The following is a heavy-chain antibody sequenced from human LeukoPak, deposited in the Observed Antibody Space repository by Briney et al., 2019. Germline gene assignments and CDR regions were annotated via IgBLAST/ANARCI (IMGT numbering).Heavy chain of an antibody. Sequence: GGSLRLSCAASGFTFRDYHMSWIRQAPGKGLVWVSHSNSDGSSTSYADSVKGRFTISRDNSKNTLYLQMNSLRAEDTAVFYCARAGDYGAFDIWGQGTMVTVSS. D-gene: IGHD3-10*01. CDR1: GFTFRDYH. CDR3: ARAGDYGAFDI. V-gene: IGHV3-74*01. CDR2: SNSDGSST. J-gene: IGHJ3*02.